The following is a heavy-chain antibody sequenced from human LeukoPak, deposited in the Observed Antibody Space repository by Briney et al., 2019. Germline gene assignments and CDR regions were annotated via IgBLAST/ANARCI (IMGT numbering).Heavy chain of an antibody. CDR1: GYTFTNNF. CDR2: INPSGDNT. CDR3: ARDVTIFGVAPFMDV. J-gene: IGHJ6*03. D-gene: IGHD3-3*01. V-gene: IGHV1-46*01. Sequence: EASVKVSCKASGYTFTNNFMHWVRQAPGQGLEWIGIINPSGDNTWYAQKFQGRVTMTRDTSISTAYMELSRLRSDDTAVYYCARDVTIFGVAPFMDVWGKGTTVTVSS.